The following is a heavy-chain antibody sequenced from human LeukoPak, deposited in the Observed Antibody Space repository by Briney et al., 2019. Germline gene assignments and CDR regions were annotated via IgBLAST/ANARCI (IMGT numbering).Heavy chain of an antibody. CDR3: ARGGRPPEALGDAFDI. V-gene: IGHV3-74*01. CDR2: ITSDGSST. D-gene: IGHD1-26*01. J-gene: IGHJ3*02. Sequence: GGSLRLSCAASGFTFSSYAMSWVRQAPGKGLVWVSRITSDGSSTNYADSVKGRFTISRDNGKNTLYLQMNSLRAEDTAMYYCARGGRPPEALGDAFDIWGQGTMVTVSS. CDR1: GFTFSSYA.